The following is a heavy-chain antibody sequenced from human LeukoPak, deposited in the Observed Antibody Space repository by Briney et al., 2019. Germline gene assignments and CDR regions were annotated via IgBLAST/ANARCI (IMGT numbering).Heavy chain of an antibody. D-gene: IGHD3-9*01. Sequence: PGGSLRLSCAASGFTFSSYWMHWVRQAPGKGLVWVSRINSDGSSTSYADSVKGRFTISRDNSKNTLYLQMNSLRAEDTAVYYCAKDRGYDILTGFGESDYWGQGTLVTVSS. CDR3: AKDRGYDILTGFGESDY. CDR2: INSDGSST. V-gene: IGHV3-74*01. CDR1: GFTFSSYW. J-gene: IGHJ4*02.